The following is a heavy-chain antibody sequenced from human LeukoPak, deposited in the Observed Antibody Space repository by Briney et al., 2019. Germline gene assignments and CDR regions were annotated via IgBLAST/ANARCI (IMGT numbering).Heavy chain of an antibody. CDR2: ISYDGSNK. CDR1: GFTFNTYA. Sequence: GGSLRLSCAASGFTFNTYAMHWVRHAQGKGLGRVGVISYDGSNKYYADSVKGRFTISRDNPKNTQFLQTNSLRAEDTAVYYCALPLRDGDFYFDYWGQGALVTVSS. CDR3: ALPLRDGDFYFDY. D-gene: IGHD4-17*01. J-gene: IGHJ4*02. V-gene: IGHV3-30*03.